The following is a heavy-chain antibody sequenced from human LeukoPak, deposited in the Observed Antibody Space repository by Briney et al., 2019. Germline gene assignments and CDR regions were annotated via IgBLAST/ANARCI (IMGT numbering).Heavy chain of an antibody. J-gene: IGHJ6*02. D-gene: IGHD2-15*01. V-gene: IGHV3-33*01. CDR2: IWYDGSDK. Sequence: GRSLRPSCAAAGFTFNTYAMHWVSQAPGKGLGWAAIIWYDGSDKYYADSVRGRFTISRDNSKNTLYLQMNSLRAEDTAVYYCGRVGCTGGRCKPYAYYATDVWGQGTTVTVSS. CDR1: GFTFNTYA. CDR3: GRVGCTGGRCKPYAYYATDV.